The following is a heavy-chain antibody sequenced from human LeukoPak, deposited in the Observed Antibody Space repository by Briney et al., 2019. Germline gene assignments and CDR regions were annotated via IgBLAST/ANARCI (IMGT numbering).Heavy chain of an antibody. V-gene: IGHV3-23*01. D-gene: IGHD1-14*01. Sequence: SGGSLRLSCAASGFTFSSYAMTWVRQAPGKGLEWVSGISGSGGNTYYTDSVRGRLSISRDNSKNTLYLQVNSLRAEDTAVYYCARDSGYFDYWGQGTLVTVSS. J-gene: IGHJ4*02. CDR3: ARDSGYFDY. CDR1: GFTFSSYA. CDR2: ISGSGGNT.